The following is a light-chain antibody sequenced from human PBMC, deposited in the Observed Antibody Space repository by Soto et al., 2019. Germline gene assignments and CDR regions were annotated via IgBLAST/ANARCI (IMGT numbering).Light chain of an antibody. J-gene: IGKJ1*01. CDR1: QSVSSN. V-gene: IGKV3-15*01. CDR3: QQYGSSPLWK. Sequence: EVVMTPSPATLSVSPVERATLSCRASQSVSSNVAWYQQKPGQAPRLLIYDASTRATGIPARFSGSGSGTEFTLTISSLQSEDFAVYYCQQYGSSPLWKFGQGNKGVIK. CDR2: DAS.